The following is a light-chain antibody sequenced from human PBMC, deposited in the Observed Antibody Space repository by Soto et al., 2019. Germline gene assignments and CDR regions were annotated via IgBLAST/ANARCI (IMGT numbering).Light chain of an antibody. J-gene: IGKJ3*01. Sequence: DIQMTQSPSSMSASVGDRVTITCRASQSISAYLNWYQQKPGKAPKLLIYAASSLQSGVPSRFSGSGSGTDFTLTISSLQPEDFATYYCQESYSTPSVTFGPATKVDIK. CDR1: QSISAY. CDR2: AAS. CDR3: QESYSTPSVT. V-gene: IGKV1-39*01.